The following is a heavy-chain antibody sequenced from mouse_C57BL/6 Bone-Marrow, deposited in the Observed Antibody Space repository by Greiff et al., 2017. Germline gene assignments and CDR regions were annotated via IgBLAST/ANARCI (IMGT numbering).Heavy chain of an antibody. CDR2: IDPENGDT. J-gene: IGHJ3*01. D-gene: IGHD2-4*01. CDR1: GFNIKDDY. CDR3: TTIYCNYDGFAY. V-gene: IGHV14-4*01. Sequence: VQLQQSGAELVRPGASVKLSCTASGFNIKDDYMHWVKQRPEQGLEWIGWIDPENGDTEYASKFQGKATITADTSSNTAYLQLSSLTSEDTAVYYCTTIYCNYDGFAYWGQGTLVTVSA.